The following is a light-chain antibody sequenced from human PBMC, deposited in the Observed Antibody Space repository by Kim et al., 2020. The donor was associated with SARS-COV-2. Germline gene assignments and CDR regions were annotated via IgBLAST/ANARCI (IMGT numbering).Light chain of an antibody. CDR3: CSYTSRATWV. Sequence: QSALTQPASVSGSLGQSITISCTGTSGDVGGSNFVSWYQQHPGKAPKVLIHDVGNRPSGVSDRFTGSKSGNTASLTISGLQPEDDADYYCCSYTSRATWVFGGGTKVTVL. CDR1: SGDVGGSNF. CDR2: DVG. J-gene: IGLJ3*02. V-gene: IGLV2-14*03.